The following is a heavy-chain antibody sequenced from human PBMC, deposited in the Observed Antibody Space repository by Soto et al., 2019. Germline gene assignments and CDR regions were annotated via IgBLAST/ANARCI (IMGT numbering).Heavy chain of an antibody. D-gene: IGHD6-6*01. V-gene: IGHV1-8*01. CDR2: MNTNSGNT. CDR3: ARARIAARPGYYYYGMDV. Sequence: ASVKVSCKASGYTFTSYDIHWVRQATVQGLEWMGWMNTNSGNTGYAQKLQGRVTVTRNTSISTAYMELSSLRSEDTAVYYCARARIAARPGYYYYGMDVWGQGTTVTVSS. CDR1: GYTFTSYD. J-gene: IGHJ6*02.